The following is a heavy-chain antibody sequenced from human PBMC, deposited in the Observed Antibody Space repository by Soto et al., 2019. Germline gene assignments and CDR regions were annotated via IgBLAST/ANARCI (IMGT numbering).Heavy chain of an antibody. D-gene: IGHD3-10*01. CDR1: GYSISSGYY. Sequence: SETLSLTCAVSGYSISSGYYWGWIRQPPGKGLEWIGTIYHNGRTYYNPSLKSRVTVSLDMSKNQFSLRLTSVTAADTAIYYCARQGGVSGNYVGYFDSWGKGNLXT. J-gene: IGHJ4*02. V-gene: IGHV4-38-2*01. CDR2: IYHNGRT. CDR3: ARQGGVSGNYVGYFDS.